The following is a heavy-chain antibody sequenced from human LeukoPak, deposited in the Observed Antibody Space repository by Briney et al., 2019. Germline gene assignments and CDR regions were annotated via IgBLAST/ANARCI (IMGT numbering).Heavy chain of an antibody. V-gene: IGHV3-23*01. CDR3: AKGGYSSSSPFDY. CDR2: ISSSGSST. CDR1: GFTFDNYA. J-gene: IGHJ4*02. D-gene: IGHD6-13*01. Sequence: GGSLRLSCAASGFTFDNYAMNWVRQAPGKGLEWVSGISSSGSSTYYADSVKGRFTISGDNSKNTLYLQMNSLRADDTAVYYCAKGGYSSSSPFDYWGQGTLVTVSS.